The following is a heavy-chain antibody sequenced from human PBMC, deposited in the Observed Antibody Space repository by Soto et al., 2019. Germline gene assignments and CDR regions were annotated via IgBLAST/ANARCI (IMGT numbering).Heavy chain of an antibody. D-gene: IGHD3-22*01. J-gene: IGHJ4*02. CDR3: ASFRSSGYQN. Sequence: SETLSLTCTVSGGSISSYYWSWIRQPPGKGLEWIGSIYYSGSTYYNPSLKSRVTISVDTSKIQFSLKLSSVTAADTAVYYCASFRSSGYQNWGQGTLVTVSS. CDR1: GGSISSYY. CDR2: IYYSGST. V-gene: IGHV4-59*05.